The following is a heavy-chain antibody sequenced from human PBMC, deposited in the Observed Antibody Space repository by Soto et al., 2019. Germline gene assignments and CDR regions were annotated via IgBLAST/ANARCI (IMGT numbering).Heavy chain of an antibody. J-gene: IGHJ6*02. CDR3: ARDGPMVRGPLYYYYYYGMDV. Sequence: ASVKVSCKASGYTFTSYYMQWVRQAPGQGLEWMGIINPSGGSTSYAQKFQGRVTMTRDTSTSTVYMELSSLRSEDTAVYYCARDGPMVRGPLYYYYYYGMDVWGQGTTVTVSS. CDR1: GYTFTSYY. V-gene: IGHV1-46*01. CDR2: INPSGGST. D-gene: IGHD3-10*01.